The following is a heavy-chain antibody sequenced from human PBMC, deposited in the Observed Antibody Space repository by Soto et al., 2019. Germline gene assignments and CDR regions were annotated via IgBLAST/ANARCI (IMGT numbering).Heavy chain of an antibody. J-gene: IGHJ6*02. CDR2: MYNTGST. CDR3: ARDLWGYCGADCYPLDV. D-gene: IGHD2-21*02. CDR1: GGSISSYY. V-gene: IGHV4-59*01. Sequence: PSETLSLTCTVSGGSISSYYWSWIRQPPGKGLEWIGYMYNTGSTIYNPSLKSRVTISVDTSKNQFSLKLNSVTAADTAVYYCARDLWGYCGADCYPLDVWGQGTTVTVS.